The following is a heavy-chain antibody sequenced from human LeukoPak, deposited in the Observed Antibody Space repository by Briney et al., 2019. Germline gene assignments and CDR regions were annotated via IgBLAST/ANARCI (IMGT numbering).Heavy chain of an antibody. CDR1: GGTFSSYA. CDR2: IIPIFGTA. V-gene: IGHV1-69*06. D-gene: IGHD6-19*01. Sequence: SVKVSCKASGGTFSSYAISWVRQAPGQGLEWMGGIIPIFGTANYAQKFQGRVTITADKSTSTAYMELSSLRSEDTAVYYCAREGIAVAVIDYWGQGTLVTVSS. CDR3: AREGIAVAVIDY. J-gene: IGHJ4*02.